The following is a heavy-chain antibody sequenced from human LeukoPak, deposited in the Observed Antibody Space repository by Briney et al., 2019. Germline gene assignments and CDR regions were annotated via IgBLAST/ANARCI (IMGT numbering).Heavy chain of an antibody. V-gene: IGHV3-23*01. CDR2: IIPGGVGT. J-gene: IGHJ4*02. Sequence: GGSLRLSCTASGFTFKNYAMSWVRQAPGKGLEWVSAIIPGGVGTFHAESVKGRFTISRDNSKNTLYLQMNSLRAEDTAVYYCARAQSRYSGYDSFPFDSWGQGTLVTVSS. CDR3: ARAQSRYSGYDSFPFDS. CDR1: GFTFKNYA. D-gene: IGHD5-12*01.